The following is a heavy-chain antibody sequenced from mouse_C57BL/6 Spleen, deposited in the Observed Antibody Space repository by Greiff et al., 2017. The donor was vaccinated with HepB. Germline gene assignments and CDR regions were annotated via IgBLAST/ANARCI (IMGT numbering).Heavy chain of an antibody. D-gene: IGHD2-4*01. Sequence: EVQGVESGGGLVKPGGSLKLSCAASGFTFSSYAMSWVRQTPEKRLEWVATISDGGSYTYYPDNVKGRFTISRDNAKNNLYLQMSHLKSEDTAMYYWARDGGDYDGAWFAYWGQGTLVTVSA. CDR2: ISDGGSYT. V-gene: IGHV5-4*01. CDR3: ARDGGDYDGAWFAY. CDR1: GFTFSSYA. J-gene: IGHJ3*01.